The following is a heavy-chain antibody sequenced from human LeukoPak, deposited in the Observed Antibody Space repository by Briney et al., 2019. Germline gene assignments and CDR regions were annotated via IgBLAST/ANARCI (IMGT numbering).Heavy chain of an antibody. CDR1: GFTFSDYW. D-gene: IGHD1-26*01. Sequence: GGSLRLSCLGSGFTFSDYWMSWVRQAPGKGLEWVAFIRYDGSNKYYADSVKGRFTISRDNSKNTLYLQMNSLRAEDTAVYYCAKLTTTWELRGAYFDYWGQGTLVTVSS. CDR3: AKLTTTWELRGAYFDY. J-gene: IGHJ4*02. CDR2: IRYDGSNK. V-gene: IGHV3-30*02.